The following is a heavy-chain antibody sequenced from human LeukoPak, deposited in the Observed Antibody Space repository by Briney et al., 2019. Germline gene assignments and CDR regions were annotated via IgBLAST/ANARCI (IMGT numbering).Heavy chain of an antibody. D-gene: IGHD6-19*01. V-gene: IGHV1-69*04. CDR2: IIPILGIA. CDR1: GYTFTTYY. J-gene: IGHJ3*02. Sequence: ASVKVSCKASGYTFTTYYMHWVRQAPGQGLEWMGRIIPILGIANYAQKFQGRVTITADKSTSTAYMELSSLRSEDTAVYYCAREGIAVLGAFDIWGQGTMVTVSS. CDR3: AREGIAVLGAFDI.